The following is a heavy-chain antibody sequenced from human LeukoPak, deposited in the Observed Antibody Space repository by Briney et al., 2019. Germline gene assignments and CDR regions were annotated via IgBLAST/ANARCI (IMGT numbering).Heavy chain of an antibody. CDR3: ARDHPGYDYSIHLFDS. J-gene: IGHJ4*02. CDR1: GFTFTSYS. Sequence: PGGSLRLSCATSGFTFTSYSMSWVRQAPGKGLEWVSSVSGTGSFIYYADSVKGRFTISRDNAENSVSLQMDSLRAEDTAVYYCARDHPGYDYSIHLFDSWGQGTLVTVSS. CDR2: VSGTGSFI. D-gene: IGHD1-1*01. V-gene: IGHV3-21*01.